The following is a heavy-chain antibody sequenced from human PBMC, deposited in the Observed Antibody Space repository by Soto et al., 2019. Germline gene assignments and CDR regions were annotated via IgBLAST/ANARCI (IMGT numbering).Heavy chain of an antibody. Sequence: GGSLRLSCAASGFTFSTYAMNWVRQAPGKGLEWVSGISGSGDSTYYADSVKGRFTVSRDNSKNTLYLQMNSLRAEDTAVFYCAKERSSGWSLDYRGQRTLVTVSS. V-gene: IGHV3-23*01. CDR1: GFTFSTYA. CDR3: AKERSSGWSLDY. J-gene: IGHJ4*02. D-gene: IGHD6-19*01. CDR2: ISGSGDST.